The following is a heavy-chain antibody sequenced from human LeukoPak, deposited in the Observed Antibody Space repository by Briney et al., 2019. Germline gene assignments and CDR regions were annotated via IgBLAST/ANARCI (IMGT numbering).Heavy chain of an antibody. CDR2: ISYDGSNE. V-gene: IGHV3-30*04. D-gene: IGHD1-20*01. Sequence: AGGSLRLSCAASGFTFSTYAMHWVRQAPGKGLEWVAVISYDGSNEYYADSVKGRFTISRDSSKNTLYLQMSSLRPEDTSVYHCARAGGLYNWNFGDAIDIWGQGTRVTVSS. CDR1: GFTFSTYA. CDR3: ARAGGLYNWNFGDAIDI. J-gene: IGHJ3*02.